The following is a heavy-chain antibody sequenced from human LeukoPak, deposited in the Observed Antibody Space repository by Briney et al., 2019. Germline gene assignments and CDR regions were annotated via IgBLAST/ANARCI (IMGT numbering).Heavy chain of an antibody. V-gene: IGHV3-21*01. CDR3: ARGRVPNWFDP. CDR1: GFTFSSYI. CDR2: ISSSSSYI. J-gene: IGHJ5*02. Sequence: GGSLRLSCAASGFTFSSYIMNWVRQAPGKGLEWVSSISSSSSYIYYADSVKGRFTISRDNAKNSLYLQMNSLRAEDTAVYYCARGRVPNWFDPWGQGTLVTVSS.